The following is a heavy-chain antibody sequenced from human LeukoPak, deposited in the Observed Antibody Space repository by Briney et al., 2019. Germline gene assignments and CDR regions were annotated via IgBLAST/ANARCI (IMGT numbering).Heavy chain of an antibody. J-gene: IGHJ4*02. D-gene: IGHD3-22*01. V-gene: IGHV3-21*01. CDR3: ARALYYYDSSGYYSYGL. CDR1: RFTFSRYS. Sequence: GGSLRLSCAASRFTFSRYSMNWVRQAPGKGLEWVSSISSSSSYIYYADSVKGRFTISRDNAKNSLYLQMNSLRAEDTAVYYCARALYYYDSSGYYSYGLWGQGTLVTVSS. CDR2: ISSSSSYI.